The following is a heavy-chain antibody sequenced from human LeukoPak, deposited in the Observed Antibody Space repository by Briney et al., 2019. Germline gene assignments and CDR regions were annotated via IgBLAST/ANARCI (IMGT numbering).Heavy chain of an antibody. V-gene: IGHV4-4*09. Sequence: SETLSLTCTVSGGSISSYYWSWIRQPPGKGLEWIGYIYTSGSTNYNPSLRSRVTISVDTSKNQFSLKLSSVTAADTAVYYCATQRDGYQYYFDYWGQGTLVTVSS. CDR2: IYTSGST. CDR1: GGSISSYY. J-gene: IGHJ4*02. D-gene: IGHD5-24*01. CDR3: ATQRDGYQYYFDY.